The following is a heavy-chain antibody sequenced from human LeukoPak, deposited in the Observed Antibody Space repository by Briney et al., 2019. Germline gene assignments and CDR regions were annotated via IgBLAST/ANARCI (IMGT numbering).Heavy chain of an antibody. CDR2: IYHSGST. CDR1: GYSIGSGYY. CDR3: ARVRSYDSSGYFDY. D-gene: IGHD3-22*01. J-gene: IGHJ4*02. V-gene: IGHV4-38-2*02. Sequence: SQTLSLTCTVSGYSIGSGYYWGWIRQPPGKGLEWIGSIYHSGSTYYNPSLKSRVTISVDTSKNQFSLKLSSVTAADTAVYYCARVRSYDSSGYFDYWGQGTLVTVSS.